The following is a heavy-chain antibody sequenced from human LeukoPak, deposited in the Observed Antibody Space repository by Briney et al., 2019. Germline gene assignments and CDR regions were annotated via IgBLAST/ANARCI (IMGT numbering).Heavy chain of an antibody. V-gene: IGHV4-38-2*02. CDR3: ARVGDYGDYVNWFDP. CDR1: GYSISSGYY. Sequence: SETLSLTCTVSGYSISSGYYWGWIRHPPGKGLEWIGSIYYNEKTYYNPSLTGRVTISLDTSKNQFSLKRSSVTAADTAVYYCARVGDYGDYVNWFDPWGQGTLVTVSS. J-gene: IGHJ5*02. CDR2: IYYNEKT. D-gene: IGHD4-17*01.